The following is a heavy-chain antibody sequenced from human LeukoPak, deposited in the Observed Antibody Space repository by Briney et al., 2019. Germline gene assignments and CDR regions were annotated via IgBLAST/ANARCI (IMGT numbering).Heavy chain of an antibody. CDR1: GFTFSSYA. CDR3: AKLPTIYISGYFAY. J-gene: IGHJ4*02. V-gene: IGHV3-23*01. CDR2: ISGSGGST. D-gene: IGHD3-22*01. Sequence: PGGSLRLSCAASGFTFSSYAMSWVRQAPGKGLEWVSAISGSGGSTYYADSVKGRFTISRDNSRNTLYLQMNSLRAEDTAVYYCAKLPTIYISGYFAYWGQGTLVTFSS.